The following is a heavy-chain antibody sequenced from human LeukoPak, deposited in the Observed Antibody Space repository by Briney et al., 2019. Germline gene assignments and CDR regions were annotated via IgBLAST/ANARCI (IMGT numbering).Heavy chain of an antibody. CDR3: ARDSETTVTPGWFDP. D-gene: IGHD4-17*01. J-gene: IGHJ5*02. V-gene: IGHV1-18*01. CDR2: ISAYNGNT. CDR1: GYTFTSYG. Sequence: ASVKVSCKVSGYTFTSYGISWVRQAPGQGLEWMGWISAYNGNTNYAQKLQGRVTMTTDTSTSTAYMELRSLRSDDTAVYYCARDSETTVTPGWFDPWGQGTLVTVSS.